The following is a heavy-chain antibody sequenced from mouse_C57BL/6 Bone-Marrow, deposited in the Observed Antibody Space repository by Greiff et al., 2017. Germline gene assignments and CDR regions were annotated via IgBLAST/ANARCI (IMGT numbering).Heavy chain of an antibody. CDR2: INSNGGST. D-gene: IGHD1-2*01. Sequence: DVHLVESGGGLVKLGGSLKLSCAASGFTFSSYYMSWVRQTPEKRLELVAAINSNGGSTYYPDTVKGRFTISRDNAKNTLYLQMSSLKSEDTALYYCARQVIHYYGYGAMDYWGQGTSVTVSS. CDR3: ARQVIHYYGYGAMDY. V-gene: IGHV5-6-2*01. J-gene: IGHJ4*01. CDR1: GFTFSSYY.